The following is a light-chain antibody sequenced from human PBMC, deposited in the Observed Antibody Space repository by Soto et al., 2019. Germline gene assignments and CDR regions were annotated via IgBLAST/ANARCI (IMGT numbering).Light chain of an antibody. J-gene: IGKJ5*01. CDR2: AAS. V-gene: IGKV1-9*01. Sequence: IQLTQSPSSLSASVGDRVTITCRASQGISSYLAWYQQKPGKAPKLLIYAASTLQSGVPSRFSGSGSGTDFTLTISSLQPEDFATYYCQQRYRWPPITFGQGTRLEIK. CDR1: QGISSY. CDR3: QQRYRWPPIT.